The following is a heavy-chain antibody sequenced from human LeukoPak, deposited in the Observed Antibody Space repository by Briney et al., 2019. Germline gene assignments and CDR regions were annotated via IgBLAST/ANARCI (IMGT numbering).Heavy chain of an antibody. Sequence: PSETLSLTCTVCGGSISSYYWSLTRQPPGKGLEWIAYISDIGSINYNPSLKSRVTISLDTSKNQLSLKLRSVTAADTAVYYCAGHHPRNTVDFWGQGTLVTVSS. J-gene: IGHJ4*02. CDR1: GGSISSYY. D-gene: IGHD2-8*02. CDR2: ISDIGSI. V-gene: IGHV4-59*08. CDR3: AGHHPRNTVDF.